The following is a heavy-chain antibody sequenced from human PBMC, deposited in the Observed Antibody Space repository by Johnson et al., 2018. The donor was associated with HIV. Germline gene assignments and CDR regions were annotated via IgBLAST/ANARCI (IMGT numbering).Heavy chain of an antibody. J-gene: IGHJ3*02. D-gene: IGHD3-16*01. CDR3: ARDYVTAFNI. CDR2: ISYDGSNK. Sequence: QVQLVESGGGVVQPGRSLRLSCAASGFTFSSYAMHWVRQAPGKGLEWVAVISYDGSNKYYADSVKGRFTISRDNSKNSLYLQMNSLRAEDTAVYYCARDYVTAFNIWGQGTMVTVSS. V-gene: IGHV3-30*04. CDR1: GFTFSSYA.